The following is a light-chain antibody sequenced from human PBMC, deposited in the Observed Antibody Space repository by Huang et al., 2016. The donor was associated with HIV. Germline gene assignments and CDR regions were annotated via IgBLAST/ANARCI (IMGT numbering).Light chain of an antibody. J-gene: IGKJ4*01. CDR1: QNINNY. CDR2: DSF. CDR3: QQRGAWPLT. V-gene: IGKV3-11*01. Sequence: DIVLTQSPATLSLSPGQRATLACRASQNINNYLVWYQQKPGQAPRLLSYDSFNRATGIPARFSGSGSGTDFTLTINTLGPEDFAVYYCQQRGAWPLTFGGGTKVEIK.